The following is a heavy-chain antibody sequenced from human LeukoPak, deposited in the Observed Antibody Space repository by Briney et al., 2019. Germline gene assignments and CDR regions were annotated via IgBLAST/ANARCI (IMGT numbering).Heavy chain of an antibody. CDR1: GFTFSSYA. J-gene: IGHJ4*02. D-gene: IGHD1-26*01. Sequence: GGSLRLSSAASGFTFSSYAMSWVRQAPGKGLEWVSAISGSGGSTYYADSVKGLFTISRDNSKNTLYLQMNSLRAEDTAVYYCAKLEGAMPDYWGQGTLVTVSS. CDR3: AKLEGAMPDY. CDR2: ISGSGGST. V-gene: IGHV3-23*01.